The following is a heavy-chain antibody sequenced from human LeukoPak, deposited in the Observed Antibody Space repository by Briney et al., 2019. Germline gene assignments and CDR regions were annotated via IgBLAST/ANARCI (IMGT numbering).Heavy chain of an antibody. D-gene: IGHD5-24*01. CDR1: GGSISSGHYY. J-gene: IGHJ4*02. V-gene: IGHV4-31*03. CDR3: AGRDGYNYYGY. Sequence: SQTLSLTCTVSGGSISSGHYYWSWIRRHPGKGLEWIGYIYYSGSTHYNPSLKSRVTISVDTSKNQFSLKLSSVTAADTAVYYCAGRDGYNYYGYWGQGTLVTVSS. CDR2: IYYSGST.